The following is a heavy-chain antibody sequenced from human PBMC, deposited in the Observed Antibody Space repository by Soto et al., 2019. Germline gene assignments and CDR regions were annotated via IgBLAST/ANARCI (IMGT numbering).Heavy chain of an antibody. CDR2: IYHSGST. V-gene: IGHV4-30-2*01. CDR1: GGSISSDICS. CDR3: ARVPVTIGYGMDV. Sequence: QLQLQESGSGLVKPSQTLSLTCAVSGGSISSDICSWSWIRQPPGKGLEWIGYIYHSGSTDYNPSLKRRASISVDKSRNQFSLKLSSVSAADTAVYFCARVPVTIGYGMDVWGQGTTVTVSS. D-gene: IGHD4-17*01. J-gene: IGHJ6*02.